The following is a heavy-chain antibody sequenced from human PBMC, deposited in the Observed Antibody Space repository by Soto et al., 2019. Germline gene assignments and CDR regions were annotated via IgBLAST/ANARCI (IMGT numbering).Heavy chain of an antibody. J-gene: IGHJ4*02. V-gene: IGHV4-59*01. Sequence: QVQLQESGPGLVKPSETLSLTCTVSGGSISTYYWSWIRQPPGKGLEWIGYIYYSGSTNYNPSLKSRVTISLDTSRNQFSLQLSSVTAADTAVYYCARGLVSGSYYTLKYWGQGTMVTVSS. CDR1: GGSISTYY. D-gene: IGHD3-10*01. CDR2: IYYSGST. CDR3: ARGLVSGSYYTLKY.